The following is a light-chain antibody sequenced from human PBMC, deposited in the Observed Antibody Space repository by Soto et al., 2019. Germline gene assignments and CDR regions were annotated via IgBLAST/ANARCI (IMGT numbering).Light chain of an antibody. J-gene: IGKJ1*01. CDR3: QQYNSYSRT. CDR1: QSISSW. CDR2: KAS. V-gene: IGKV1-5*03. Sequence: DIQMTQSPSTLSASVGDRVTITCRASQSISSWLSWYQQKPGKAPKLLIYKASSLESGVPSRFSGSGSETEFTLTISILQPDDVANYYCQQYNSYSRTFGQGTKLEIK.